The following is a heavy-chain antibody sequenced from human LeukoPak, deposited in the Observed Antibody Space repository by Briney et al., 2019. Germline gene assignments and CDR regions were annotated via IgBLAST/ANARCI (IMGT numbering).Heavy chain of an antibody. Sequence: GASVKVSCKASGGTFSSYAISWVRQAPGQGREGMGGISPIFGTANYAQKFQGRVTITADESTSTAHRELGSRSCEGTAGDHCARGPGGYYYDSSGYPWAWGQGTLVTVSP. J-gene: IGHJ5*02. CDR2: ISPIFGTA. D-gene: IGHD3-22*01. CDR3: ARGPGGYYYDSSGYPWA. CDR1: GGTFSSYA. V-gene: IGHV1-69*13.